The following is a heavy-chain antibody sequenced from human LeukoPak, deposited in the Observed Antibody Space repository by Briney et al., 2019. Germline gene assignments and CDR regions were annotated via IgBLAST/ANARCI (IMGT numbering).Heavy chain of an antibody. D-gene: IGHD2-21*02. CDR2: IYTSGST. V-gene: IGHV4-4*07. CDR3: ASSHHCGGDCYGAEFDP. Sequence: SETLSLTCTVSGYSISNGYYWSWIRQPAGKGLEWIGRIYTSGSTNYNPSLKSRVTMSVDTSKNQFSLKLSSVTAADTAVYYCASSHHCGGDCYGAEFDPWGQGTLVTVSS. J-gene: IGHJ5*02. CDR1: GYSISNGYY.